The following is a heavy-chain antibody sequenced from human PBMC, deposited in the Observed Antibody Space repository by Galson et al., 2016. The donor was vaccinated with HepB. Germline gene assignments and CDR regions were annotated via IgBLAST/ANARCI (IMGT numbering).Heavy chain of an antibody. CDR1: GGSISNNYY. Sequence: SETLSLTCTVSGGSISNNYYWGWIRQPPGKGLEWIWRIHHGGTTYYNPSLKSRFTLSVDMSNNQFSLNLRSATAADPAVYYCARHALLGAKDFHNWGQGTLVTVSS. V-gene: IGHV4-39*01. CDR3: ARHALLGAKDFHN. J-gene: IGHJ4*02. CDR2: IHHGGTT. D-gene: IGHD1-26*01.